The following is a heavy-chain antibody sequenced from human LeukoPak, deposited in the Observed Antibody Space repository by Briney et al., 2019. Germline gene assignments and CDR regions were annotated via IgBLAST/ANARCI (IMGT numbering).Heavy chain of an antibody. Sequence: ASVKVSCQASGFIFSDSYIHWLRQAPGQGLEWMAWINANSGASNFALAFQGRITLTRDTSISTAYIELSMLNSDDTAVYFCARGRESLSYFASWGQGTPVTVSS. J-gene: IGHJ4*02. V-gene: IGHV1-2*02. D-gene: IGHD3-10*01. CDR2: INANSGAS. CDR1: GFIFSDSY. CDR3: ARGRESLSYFAS.